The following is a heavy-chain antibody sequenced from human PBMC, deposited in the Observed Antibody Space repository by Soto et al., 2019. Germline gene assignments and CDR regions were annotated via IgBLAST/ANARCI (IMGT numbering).Heavy chain of an antibody. D-gene: IGHD6-13*01. J-gene: IGHJ6*02. Sequence: QVQLVQSGAEVKKPGASVKVSCKASGYTFTSYGISWVRQAPGQGLEWMGWISAYNGNTNYAQKLQGRVTMTTDTSTSTAYRELRSLRSDDTAVYYCARDLYSSSWYGLYYYYGMDVWGQGTTVTVSS. V-gene: IGHV1-18*01. CDR3: ARDLYSSSWYGLYYYYGMDV. CDR2: ISAYNGNT. CDR1: GYTFTSYG.